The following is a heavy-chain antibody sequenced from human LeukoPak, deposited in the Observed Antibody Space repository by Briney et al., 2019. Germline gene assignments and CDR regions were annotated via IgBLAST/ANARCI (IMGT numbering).Heavy chain of an antibody. CDR2: IKQDGSEK. CDR3: ARVNPLMAPGVFDI. D-gene: IGHD2-8*01. CDR1: GLTFSNYW. J-gene: IGHJ3*02. Sequence: LAGGSLRLSCAASGLTFSNYWMTWVRQAPGKGLAWVANIKQDGSEKYYVDSVKGRFTISRDNAKNSVYLQMNSLRAEDTAVYYCARVNPLMAPGVFDIWGQGTMVAVSS. V-gene: IGHV3-7*01.